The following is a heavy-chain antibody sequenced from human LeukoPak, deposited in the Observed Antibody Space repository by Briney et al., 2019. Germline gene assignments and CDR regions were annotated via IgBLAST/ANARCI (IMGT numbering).Heavy chain of an antibody. CDR2: KYYSGSA. J-gene: IGHJ3*02. CDR1: GISISDGRYY. Sequence: PSQTLSLTCNVSGISISDGRYYWAWIRQRPGRGLEWIGYKYYSGSAKYNPSLKSRLTISIDTPENQFSLHLRSVTAADTAMYYCATPYCSSLSCLDVFNIWGQGRMVTVSS. CDR3: ATPYCSSLSCLDVFNI. D-gene: IGHD2-2*01. V-gene: IGHV4-31*03.